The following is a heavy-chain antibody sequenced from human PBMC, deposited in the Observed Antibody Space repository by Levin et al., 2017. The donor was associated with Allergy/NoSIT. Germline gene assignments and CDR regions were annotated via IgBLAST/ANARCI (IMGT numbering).Heavy chain of an antibody. CDR3: ARVGYSGYDDAFDI. CDR2: IYSGGST. J-gene: IGHJ3*02. CDR1: GFTVSSNY. V-gene: IGHV3-53*01. Sequence: QSGGSLRLSCAASGFTVSSNYMSWVRQAPGKGLEWVSVIYSGGSTYYADSVKGRFTISRDNSKNTLYLQMNSLRAEDTAVYYCARVGYSGYDDAFDIWGQGTMVTVSS. D-gene: IGHD5-12*01.